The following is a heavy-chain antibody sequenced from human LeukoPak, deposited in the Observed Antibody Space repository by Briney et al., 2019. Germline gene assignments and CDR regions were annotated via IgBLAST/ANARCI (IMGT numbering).Heavy chain of an antibody. CDR3: ARRGEWLDHYYFDY. CDR1: GGSISSSSYY. CDR2: INHSGST. D-gene: IGHD6-19*01. J-gene: IGHJ4*02. V-gene: IGHV4-39*07. Sequence: SETLSLTCTVSGGSISSSSYYWGWIRQPPGKGLEWIGEINHSGSTNYNPSLKSRVTISVDTSKNQFSLKLSSVTAADTAVYYCARRGEWLDHYYFDYWGQGTLVTVSS.